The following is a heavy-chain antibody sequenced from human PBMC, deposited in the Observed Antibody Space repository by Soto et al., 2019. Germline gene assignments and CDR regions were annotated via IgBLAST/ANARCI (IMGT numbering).Heavy chain of an antibody. D-gene: IGHD3-3*01. CDR3: ARPRDFWSGYNYYMDV. V-gene: IGHV3-74*01. CDR2: INSDGSST. Sequence: PGGSLRLSCAASGFTFSSYWMHWVRQAPGKGLVWVSRINSDGSSTSYADSVKGRFTISRDNAKNTLYLQMNSLRAEDTAVYYCARPRDFWSGYNYYMDVWGKGNTVTVS. J-gene: IGHJ6*03. CDR1: GFTFSSYW.